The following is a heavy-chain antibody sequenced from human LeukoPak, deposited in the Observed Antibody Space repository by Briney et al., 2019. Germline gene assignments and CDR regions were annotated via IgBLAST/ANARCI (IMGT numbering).Heavy chain of an antibody. CDR2: IKQDGSEK. CDR3: ARDIRFLEWLSAMDV. CDR1: GFTFSSYW. Sequence: PGGSLRLSCAASGFTFSSYWMSWVRQAPGKGLEWVANIKQDGSEKYYVDSVKGRFTISRDNAKNSLYLQMNSLRAEDTAVYYCARDIRFLEWLSAMDVWGKGTTVTVSS. D-gene: IGHD3-3*01. J-gene: IGHJ6*03. V-gene: IGHV3-7*01.